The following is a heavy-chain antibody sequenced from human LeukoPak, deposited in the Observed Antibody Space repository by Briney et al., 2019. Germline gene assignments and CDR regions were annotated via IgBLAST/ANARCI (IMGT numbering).Heavy chain of an antibody. CDR2: INPSGGST. J-gene: IGHJ4*02. V-gene: IGHV1-46*01. CDR3: ARDLRQRGYSGYDSGDFGY. Sequence: GASVKVSCKASGYTFTSYYMHWVRQAPGQGLEWMGIINPSGGSTSYAQKFQGRVTMTRDTSTSTVYMELSSLRSEDTAVYYCARDLRQRGYSGYDSGDFGYWGQGTLVTVSS. D-gene: IGHD5-12*01. CDR1: GYTFTSYY.